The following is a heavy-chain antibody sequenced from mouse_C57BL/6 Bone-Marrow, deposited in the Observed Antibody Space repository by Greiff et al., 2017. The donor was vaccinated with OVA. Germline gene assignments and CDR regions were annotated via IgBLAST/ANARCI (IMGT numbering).Heavy chain of an antibody. Sequence: VQGVESGPGLVQPSQSLSITCTVSGFSLTSYGVHWVRQSPGKGLEWLGVIWSGGSTDYNAAFISRLSISKDNSKSQVFFKMNSLQADDTAIYYCARNTYYSNYVPFAYWGQGTLVTVSA. J-gene: IGHJ3*01. CDR1: GFSLTSYG. D-gene: IGHD2-5*01. V-gene: IGHV2-2*01. CDR2: IWSGGST. CDR3: ARNTYYSNYVPFAY.